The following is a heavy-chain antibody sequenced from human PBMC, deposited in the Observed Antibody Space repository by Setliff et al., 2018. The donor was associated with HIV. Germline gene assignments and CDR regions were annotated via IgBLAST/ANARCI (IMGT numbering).Heavy chain of an antibody. V-gene: IGHV4-31*03. J-gene: IGHJ4*02. D-gene: IGHD3-10*01. CDR3: ARGELSWDY. Sequence: PSETLSLTCSVSGGSVTTGGSFWSWIRQHAGKDLEWIGYIQHNGNTFYNPSLKSRVTISFDTSKNQFSLKLNSVTGADSAMYYCARGELSWDYWSQGTLVTVS. CDR2: IQHNGNT. CDR1: GGSVTTGGSF.